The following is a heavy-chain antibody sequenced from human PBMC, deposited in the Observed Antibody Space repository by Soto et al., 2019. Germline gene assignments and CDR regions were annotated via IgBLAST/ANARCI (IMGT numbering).Heavy chain of an antibody. Sequence: GGSLRLSFTASGFTFGDYAMGWFRQAPGKGREWVGFIRSKAYGGTTEYAASVKGRFTISRDDSKSIAYLQMNSLKTEDTAVYYCTSDSSSWLTYYYSGMDVWGQGTTVTVSS. CDR2: IRSKAYGGTT. CDR1: GFTFGDYA. CDR3: TSDSSSWLTYYYSGMDV. V-gene: IGHV3-49*03. D-gene: IGHD6-13*01. J-gene: IGHJ6*02.